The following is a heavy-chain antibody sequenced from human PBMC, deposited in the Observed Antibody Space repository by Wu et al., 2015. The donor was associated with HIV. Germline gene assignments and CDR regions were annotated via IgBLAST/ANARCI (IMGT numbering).Heavy chain of an antibody. CDR3: ARDATPITTEFDY. J-gene: IGHJ4*02. CDR1: GYTFTNYY. Sequence: QVQLAQSVSEIKKLGASVKVSCGTSGYTFTNYYIHWVRQAPGHGLEWMAWINPSGGATIYAEAFEGRVTVTTDTSMKTAYMELESLTSGDTAMYFCARDATPITTEFDYWGQGTLITVSS. CDR2: INPSGGAT. D-gene: IGHD4-11*01. V-gene: IGHV1-2*02.